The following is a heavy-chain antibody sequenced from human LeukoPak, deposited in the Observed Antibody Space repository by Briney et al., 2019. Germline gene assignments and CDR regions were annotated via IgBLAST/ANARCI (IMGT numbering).Heavy chain of an antibody. J-gene: IGHJ4*02. D-gene: IGHD6-19*01. CDR3: ALLAVASDFDY. CDR2: IGSSGTTI. V-gene: IGHV3-48*03. Sequence: PGGSLRLSCAVSGFPFSFYEMNWVRQAPGKGLEWVSNIGSSGTTIYYADSVEGRFSISRDNAKSSLYLQMNSLRVEDTAVYYCALLAVASDFDYWGQGALVTVSS. CDR1: GFPFSFYE.